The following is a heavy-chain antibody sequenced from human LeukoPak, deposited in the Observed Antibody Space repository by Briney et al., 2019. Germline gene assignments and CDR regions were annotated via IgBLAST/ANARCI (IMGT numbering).Heavy chain of an antibody. D-gene: IGHD2-2*02. J-gene: IGHJ4*02. CDR1: GGSISSYY. Sequence: SETLSLTCTVSGGSISSYYWSWIRQPAGKGLEWIGHIYTSGSTNYNPSLKSRVTMSVDTSKNQFSLKLSSVTAADTAVYYCARAYSFCSSTSCYTAEDWGQGTLVTVSS. CDR3: ARAYSFCSSTSCYTAED. CDR2: IYTSGST. V-gene: IGHV4-4*07.